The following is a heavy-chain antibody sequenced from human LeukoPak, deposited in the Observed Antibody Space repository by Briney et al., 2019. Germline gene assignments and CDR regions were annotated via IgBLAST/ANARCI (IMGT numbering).Heavy chain of an antibody. Sequence: PGGSLRLSCAASGFTFSSYDMHWVRQSTGKGLERVSCIGTAGDTFYPDSVKGRFTISRDNAKNSLYLQMNSLRAGDTGVYFCARDPRSITSRRGDYYFGMVVWGQGTAVTVSS. CDR1: GFTFSSYD. D-gene: IGHD1-14*01. CDR2: IGTAGDT. V-gene: IGHV3-13*01. CDR3: ARDPRSITSRRGDYYFGMVV. J-gene: IGHJ6*02.